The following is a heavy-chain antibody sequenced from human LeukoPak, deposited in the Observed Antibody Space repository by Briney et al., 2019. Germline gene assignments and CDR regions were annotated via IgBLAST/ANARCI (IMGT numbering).Heavy chain of an antibody. Sequence: ASVKVSCKASGYTFTSYDINWVRQATGQGLEWMGWMNPNSGNTGYAQKFQGRVTITRNTSISTAYMELSSLRSEDTAVYYCARDLEGRYYYDSSGYKDYWGQGTLVTVSS. J-gene: IGHJ4*02. CDR1: GYTFTSYD. CDR2: MNPNSGNT. D-gene: IGHD3-22*01. CDR3: ARDLEGRYYYDSSGYKDY. V-gene: IGHV1-8*03.